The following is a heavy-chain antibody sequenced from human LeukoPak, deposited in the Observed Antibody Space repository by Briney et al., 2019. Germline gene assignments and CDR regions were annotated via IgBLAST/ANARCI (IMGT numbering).Heavy chain of an antibody. J-gene: IGHJ4*02. V-gene: IGHV3-7*01. D-gene: IGHD2-2*02. Sequence: GGSLRLSCAASGFTFSSYAMSWVRQAPGKGLEWVANIKQDGSEKYYVDSVKGRFTISRDNAKISLYLQMNSLRAEDTAVYYCARDFHDYCSSTSCYSDFDYWGQGTLVTVSS. CDR3: ARDFHDYCSSTSCYSDFDY. CDR2: IKQDGSEK. CDR1: GFTFSSYA.